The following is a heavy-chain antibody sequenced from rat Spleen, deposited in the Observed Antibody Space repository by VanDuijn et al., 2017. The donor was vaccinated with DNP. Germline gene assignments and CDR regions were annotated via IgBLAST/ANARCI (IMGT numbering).Heavy chain of an antibody. CDR1: GYSITSSYR. CDR2: INSAGST. V-gene: IGHV3-3*01. D-gene: IGHD3-1*01. Sequence: EVQLQESGPGLVKPSQSLSLTCSVTGYSITSSYRWNWIRKFPGNKLEWMGYINSAGSTNYNPSLKSRISITRDTSKNQFFLQVNSVTTEDTATYYCTQGNNYAMDAWGQGTSVTVSS. CDR3: TQGNNYAMDA. J-gene: IGHJ4*01.